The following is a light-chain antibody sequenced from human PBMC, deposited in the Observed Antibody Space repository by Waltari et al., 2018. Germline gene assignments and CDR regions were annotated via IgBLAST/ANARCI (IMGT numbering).Light chain of an antibody. CDR1: SPNIGADYD. CDR2: VNT. V-gene: IGLV1-40*01. Sequence: QSVLTQPPSVSGAPGQRVTISCTGTSPNIGADYDVHWYQQVPGTAPQLLMYVNTNRASGVPARCSGSKVCTSASLAITGLQAEDEADYYCQSYDYSLRAAVFGGGTKLTVL. J-gene: IGLJ2*01. CDR3: QSYDYSLRAAV.